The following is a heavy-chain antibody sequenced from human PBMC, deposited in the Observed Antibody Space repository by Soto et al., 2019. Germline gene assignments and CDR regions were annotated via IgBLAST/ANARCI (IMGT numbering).Heavy chain of an antibody. Sequence: GGSLRLSCAASGFTFSNYAMHWVRQAPGKGLEWGAVISYDGSNKYYADSVKGRFTISRDNSKNTLYLKMNSLRAEDMAVYYCARDFGWNAGLDPLDYWGQGTLVTISS. V-gene: IGHV3-30-3*01. J-gene: IGHJ4*02. CDR1: GFTFSNYA. CDR3: ARDFGWNAGLDPLDY. D-gene: IGHD1-1*01. CDR2: ISYDGSNK.